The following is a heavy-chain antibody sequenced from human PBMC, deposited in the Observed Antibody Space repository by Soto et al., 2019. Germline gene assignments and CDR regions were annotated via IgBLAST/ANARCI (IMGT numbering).Heavy chain of an antibody. Sequence: QVQLVQSGAEVKKPGSSVKVSCKASGGTFSSYAISWVRQAPGQGIEWMGGIIPIFGTAHYAQKFQGRVTITADKSTSTAYMELSSLRSEDTAVYYCARWGLSGDYYYYGMDVWGQGTTVTVSS. CDR2: IIPIFGTA. CDR1: GGTFSSYA. D-gene: IGHD2-15*01. V-gene: IGHV1-69*06. CDR3: ARWGLSGDYYYYGMDV. J-gene: IGHJ6*02.